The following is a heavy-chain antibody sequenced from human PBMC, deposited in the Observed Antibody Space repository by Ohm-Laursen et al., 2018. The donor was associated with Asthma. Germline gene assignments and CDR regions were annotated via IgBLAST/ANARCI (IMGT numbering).Heavy chain of an antibody. D-gene: IGHD1-20*01. Sequence: GASVKVSCKASGGTFSSYAISWVRQAPGQGLEWMGGIIPIFGTANYAQKFQGRVTITADESTSTAYMELSSLRSEDTAVYYCASNWYYYYGMDVWGQGTTVTVSS. J-gene: IGHJ6*02. V-gene: IGHV1-69*13. CDR1: GGTFSSYA. CDR3: ASNWYYYYGMDV. CDR2: IIPIFGTA.